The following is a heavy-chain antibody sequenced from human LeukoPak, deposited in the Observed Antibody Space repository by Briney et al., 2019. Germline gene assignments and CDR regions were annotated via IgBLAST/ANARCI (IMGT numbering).Heavy chain of an antibody. CDR3: AKEGKTRNWNYSQAKPVY. D-gene: IGHD1-7*01. J-gene: IGHJ4*02. CDR2: IYSGTI. V-gene: IGHV3-53*01. CDR1: GFTVSSNS. Sequence: GGSLRLSCTVSGFTVSSNSMSWVRQAPGKGLEWVSFIYSGTIHYSDSVKGRFTISRDNSKNTLYLQMNSLRAEDTAVYYCAKEGKTRNWNYSQAKPVYWGQGTLVTVSS.